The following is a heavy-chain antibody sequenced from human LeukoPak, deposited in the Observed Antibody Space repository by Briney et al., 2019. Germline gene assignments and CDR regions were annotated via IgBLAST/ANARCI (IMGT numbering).Heavy chain of an antibody. J-gene: IGHJ4*02. CDR2: ISSSGSTI. CDR3: ARVSRLRFDY. Sequence: PGGSLRLSCAASGFTFSSYEMNWVRQAPGKGLEWVSYISSSGSTIYYADSVKGRFTISRDDAKNSLYLQMNSLRAEDTAVYYCARVSRLRFDYWGQGTLVTVSS. D-gene: IGHD2-15*01. CDR1: GFTFSSYE. V-gene: IGHV3-48*03.